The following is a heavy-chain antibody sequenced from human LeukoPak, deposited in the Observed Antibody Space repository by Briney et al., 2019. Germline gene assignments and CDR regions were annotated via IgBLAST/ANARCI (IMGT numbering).Heavy chain of an antibody. D-gene: IGHD4-23*01. CDR2: ITPIFGTP. V-gene: IGHV1-69*13. CDR3: ARNSRVVSTSGLNY. Sequence: ASVKVSCKASGYTFTGYYMHWVRQAPGQGLEWMGEITPIFGTPDYAQKFQGRVTITADESTTTAYMELSSLTSEDTAIYYCARNSRVVSTSGLNYWGQGALVTVSS. CDR1: GYTFTGYY. J-gene: IGHJ4*02.